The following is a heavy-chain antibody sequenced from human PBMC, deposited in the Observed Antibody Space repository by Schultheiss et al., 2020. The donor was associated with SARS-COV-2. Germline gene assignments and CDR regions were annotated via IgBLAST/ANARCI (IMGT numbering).Heavy chain of an antibody. CDR2: IRGKAYGGTT. J-gene: IGHJ4*02. D-gene: IGHD6-13*01. CDR1: GFAFSNYE. CDR3: ARDPRGAAAGTVDY. Sequence: GGSLRLSCAASGFAFSNYEMNWVRQAPGKGLEWVGFIRGKAYGGTTEYAASVKGRFTISRDDSKSTAYLQMNSLKTEDTVVYYCARDPRGAAAGTVDYWGQGTLVTVSS. V-gene: IGHV3-49*04.